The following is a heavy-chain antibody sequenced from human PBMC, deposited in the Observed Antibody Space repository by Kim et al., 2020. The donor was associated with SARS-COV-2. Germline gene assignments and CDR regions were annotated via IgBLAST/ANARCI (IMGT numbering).Heavy chain of an antibody. CDR2: ITSPTNYM. CDR1: GFTLHTYT. J-gene: IGHJ6*03. V-gene: IGHV3-21*01. CDR3: ARAQIFRSLYYADV. D-gene: IGHD3-16*01. Sequence: GGSLRLSCAASGFTLHTYTVIWVRQSPGKGLEWVSTITSPTNYMYYGDSAMSRFTVSRDRSETSVFLQVKSVRVEDAGRYFCARAQIFRSLYYADVWGTGTTVTVSS.